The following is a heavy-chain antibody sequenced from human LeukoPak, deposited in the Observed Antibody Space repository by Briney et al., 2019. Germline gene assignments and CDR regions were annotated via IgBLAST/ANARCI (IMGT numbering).Heavy chain of an antibody. CDR3: ARGDGEPGDSTPTDWFDP. CDR1: GGSFSGYY. J-gene: IGHJ5*02. Sequence: SETLSLTCAVYGGSFSGYYWSWIRQPPGKGLEWIGEINHSGSTNYNPSLKSRVTISVDTSKNQFSLKLSSVTAADTAVYYCARGDGEPGDSTPTDWFDPWGQGTLVTVSS. V-gene: IGHV4-34*01. D-gene: IGHD4-17*01. CDR2: INHSGST.